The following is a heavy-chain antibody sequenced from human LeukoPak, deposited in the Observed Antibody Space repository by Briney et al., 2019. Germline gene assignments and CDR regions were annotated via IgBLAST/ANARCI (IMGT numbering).Heavy chain of an antibody. Sequence: GGSLRLSCAASGFTFSSYSMNWVRQAPGKGLEWVSSISSSSSYIYYADSVKGRFTISRDNAKNSLYLQMNSLRAEDTAVYYCARVGGSGYYYGMDVWGQGTTVTVSS. J-gene: IGHJ6*02. CDR2: ISSSSSYI. CDR1: GFTFSSYS. V-gene: IGHV3-21*01. CDR3: ARVGGSGYYYGMDV. D-gene: IGHD6-19*01.